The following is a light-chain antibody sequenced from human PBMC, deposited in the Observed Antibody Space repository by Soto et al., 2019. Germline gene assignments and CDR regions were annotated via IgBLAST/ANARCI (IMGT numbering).Light chain of an antibody. Sequence: DIHMTQSPSTLSASVGDRVTITFRASQSISSWLAWYQQKPGKAPKLLIYDASSLESGVPSRFSGSGSGTEFTLTISSLQPDDFATYYCQQYNSYSWTFGQGTKVEIK. CDR2: DAS. CDR1: QSISSW. J-gene: IGKJ1*01. V-gene: IGKV1-5*01. CDR3: QQYNSYSWT.